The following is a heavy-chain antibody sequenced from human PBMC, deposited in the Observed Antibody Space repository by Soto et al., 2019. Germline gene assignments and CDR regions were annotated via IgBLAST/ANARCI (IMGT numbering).Heavy chain of an antibody. CDR1: GGSFSGYY. CDR3: ARGKLSDYVWGSYRYHFDY. J-gene: IGHJ4*02. V-gene: IGHV4-34*01. Sequence: LSLTCAVYGGSFSGYYWRWIRQPPGKGLEWIGEINHSGSTNYNPSLKSRVTISVDTSKNQFSLKLSSVTAADTAVYYCARGKLSDYVWGSYRYHFDYWGQGTVVTVSS. D-gene: IGHD3-16*02. CDR2: INHSGST.